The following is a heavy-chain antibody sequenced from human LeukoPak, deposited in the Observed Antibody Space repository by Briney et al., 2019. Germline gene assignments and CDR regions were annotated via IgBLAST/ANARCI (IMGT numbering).Heavy chain of an antibody. CDR1: GGSISSSSYY. V-gene: IGHV4-39*01. Sequence: SETLSLTCAVSGGSISSSSYYWGWVRQPPGRGLGWVGCIFVSGSTYYNPSHKSRVTISVDTSKHQFSLKLSPVTAANTALYYRASRTKGGYCSSTSCPNWFDPWGQGTLVTVSS. D-gene: IGHD2-2*01. CDR3: ASRTKGGYCSSTSCPNWFDP. J-gene: IGHJ5*02. CDR2: IFVSGST.